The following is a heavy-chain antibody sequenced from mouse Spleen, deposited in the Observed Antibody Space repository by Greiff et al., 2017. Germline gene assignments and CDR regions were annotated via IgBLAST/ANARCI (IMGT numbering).Heavy chain of an antibody. CDR2: IHPNSGST. J-gene: IGHJ4*01. CDR1: GYTFTSYW. Sequence: QVQLQQPGAELVKPGASVKLSCKASGYTFTSYWMHWVKQRPGQGLEWIGMIHPNSGSTNYNEKFKSKATLTVDKSSSTAYMQLSSLTSEDSAVYYCARDGNYPTAYYYAMDYWGQGTSVTVSS. V-gene: IGHV1-64*01. D-gene: IGHD2-1*01. CDR3: ARDGNYPTAYYYAMDY.